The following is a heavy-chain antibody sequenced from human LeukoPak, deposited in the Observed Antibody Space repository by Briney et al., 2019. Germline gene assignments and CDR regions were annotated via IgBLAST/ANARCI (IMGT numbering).Heavy chain of an antibody. CDR3: ARIDIVATHTLDY. V-gene: IGHV4-59*01. CDR1: GGSISSYY. CDR2: IYYSGST. Sequence: SETLSLTCTVSGGSISSYYWSWIRQPPGKGLEWIGYIYYSGSTNYNPSLKSRVTISVDTSKNQFSLKLSSVTAADTAVYYCARIDIVATHTLDYWGQGTLVTVSS. D-gene: IGHD5-12*01. J-gene: IGHJ4*02.